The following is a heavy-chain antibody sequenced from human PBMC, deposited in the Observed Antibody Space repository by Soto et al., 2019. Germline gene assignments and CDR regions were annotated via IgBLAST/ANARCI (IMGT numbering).Heavy chain of an antibody. CDR2: ISAYNGNT. CDR1: GYTFSGSS. J-gene: IGHJ4*02. D-gene: IGHD4-17*01. CDR3: ARPFGDYGDYAWSLRY. V-gene: IGHV1-18*01. Sequence: QVQLVQPGAELKKPGASVKVSCKASGYTFSGSSMGWVRQAPGQGLEWMGWISAYNGNTDYAQKFHGRVTMTTDTSTSTAYMELRSLTADDTAVYYCARPFGDYGDYAWSLRYWGQGTLVTVSS.